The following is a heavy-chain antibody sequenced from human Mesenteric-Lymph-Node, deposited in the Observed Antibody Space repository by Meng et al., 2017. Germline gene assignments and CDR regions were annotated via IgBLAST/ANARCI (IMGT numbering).Heavy chain of an antibody. D-gene: IGHD1-7*01. J-gene: IGHJ4*02. CDR1: GFSFTTYA. V-gene: IGHV3-23*01. Sequence: GGSLRLSCAASGFSFTTYAMSWVRRAPGKGREWVSAIDASGRDTFYADSVKGRFTISRNNSKNTLYLQMNSLRAEDTAVYYCAKGRTSDYWGQGTLVTVSS. CDR2: IDASGRDT. CDR3: AKGRTSDY.